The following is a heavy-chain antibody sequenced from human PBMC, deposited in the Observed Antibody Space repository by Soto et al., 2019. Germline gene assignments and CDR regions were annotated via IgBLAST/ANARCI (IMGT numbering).Heavy chain of an antibody. J-gene: IGHJ6*02. Sequence: QVQLVQSGAAVKKPGSSVKVSCKSSGGTFSSYAISWVRQAPGQGLEWMGGIIPIFGTANYAQKFQGRVTITADESTSTAYMELSSLRSEDTAVYYCAGQLVGVDYYYGMDVWGQGTTVTVSS. CDR2: IIPIFGTA. CDR3: AGQLVGVDYYYGMDV. CDR1: GGTFSSYA. D-gene: IGHD6-6*01. V-gene: IGHV1-69*12.